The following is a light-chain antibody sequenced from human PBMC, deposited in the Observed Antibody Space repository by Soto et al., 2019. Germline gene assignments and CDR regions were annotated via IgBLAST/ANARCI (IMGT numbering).Light chain of an antibody. V-gene: IGLV2-11*01. CDR3: CSYAGSYTHV. CDR2: DVI. J-gene: IGLJ1*01. Sequence: QSALTQPRSVSGSPGQPVTISCTGTSSDVGRYNFVSWYQQHPDKAPKLMIYDVIKRPSGVPDRFSGSKSGNTASLTIYGLQAEDEADYHCCSYAGSYTHVFGTGTKVTVL. CDR1: SSDVGRYNF.